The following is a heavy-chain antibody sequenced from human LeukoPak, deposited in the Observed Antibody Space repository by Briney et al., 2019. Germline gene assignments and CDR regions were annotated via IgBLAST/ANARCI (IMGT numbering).Heavy chain of an antibody. J-gene: IGHJ3*02. D-gene: IGHD3-22*01. CDR2: IRYDGSNK. CDR3: AKDLPITMIENDAFDI. V-gene: IGHV3-30*02. Sequence: GGSLRLSCEASGFTVYNNYMGWVRQAPGKGPEWVAFIRYDGSNKYYADSVKGRFTISRDNSKNTLYLQMNSLRAEDTAVYYCAKDLPITMIENDAFDIWGQGTMVTVSS. CDR1: GFTVYNNY.